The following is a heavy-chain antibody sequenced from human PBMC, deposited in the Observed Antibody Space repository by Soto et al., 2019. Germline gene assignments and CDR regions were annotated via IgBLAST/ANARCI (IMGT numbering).Heavy chain of an antibody. D-gene: IGHD6-19*01. J-gene: IGHJ5*02. Sequence: EVQLVESGGGLVQPGRSLRLSCAASGFTFDDYAMHWVRQAPGKGLEWVSGISWNSGSIGYADSVKGRFTISRDNAKNSLYLQMNRLRAEDTALYYCAKDMTQWLVSNWFDHWGQGTLVTVSS. CDR1: GFTFDDYA. CDR2: ISWNSGSI. CDR3: AKDMTQWLVSNWFDH. V-gene: IGHV3-9*01.